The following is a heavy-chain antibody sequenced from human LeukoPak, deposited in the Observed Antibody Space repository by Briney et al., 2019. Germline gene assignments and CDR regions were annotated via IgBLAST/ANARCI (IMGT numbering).Heavy chain of an antibody. CDR1: GFTFSSYS. Sequence: GGSLRLSCAASGFTFSSYSMNWVRQAPEKGLEWVSYISSSSSTIYYADSVKGRFTISRDNAKNSLYLQMNSLRAEDTAVYYCARGVATLGQYFDYWGQGTLVTVSS. D-gene: IGHD5-12*01. V-gene: IGHV3-48*04. CDR3: ARGVATLGQYFDY. J-gene: IGHJ4*02. CDR2: ISSSSSTI.